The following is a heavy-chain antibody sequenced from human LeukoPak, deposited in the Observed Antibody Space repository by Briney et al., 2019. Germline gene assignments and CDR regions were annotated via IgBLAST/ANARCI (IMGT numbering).Heavy chain of an antibody. CDR3: ARVLVVLVPAAMDY. CDR1: GFTFSSYE. CDR2: ISSSAGTK. Sequence: GGSLRLSCAASGFTFSSYEMNWVRQAPGKGLEWVSYISSSAGTKNYADSVRGRFTISRDNAKNSLYLQMNSLRAEDTAVYYCARVLVVLVPAAMDYWGQGTLVTVSS. D-gene: IGHD2-2*01. V-gene: IGHV3-48*03. J-gene: IGHJ4*02.